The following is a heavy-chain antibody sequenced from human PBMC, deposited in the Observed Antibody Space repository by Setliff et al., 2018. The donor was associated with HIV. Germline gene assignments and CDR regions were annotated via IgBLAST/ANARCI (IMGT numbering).Heavy chain of an antibody. D-gene: IGHD3-10*01. CDR3: ARGAITMVRSPYYMDV. V-gene: IGHV4-39*01. CDR1: GVSISSTNYY. CDR2: IYYSGST. Sequence: SETLSLTCTVSGVSISSTNYYWGWIRQPPGKGLEWIGTIYYSGSTYYNPSLKSRVTISVDTSKNQFSLKLSSVTAADTAVYYCARGAITMVRSPYYMDVWGKGTTVTVSS. J-gene: IGHJ6*03.